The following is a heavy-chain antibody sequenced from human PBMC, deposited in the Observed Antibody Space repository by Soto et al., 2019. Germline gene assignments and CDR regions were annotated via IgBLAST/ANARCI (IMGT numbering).Heavy chain of an antibody. CDR2: ISSSSSTI. D-gene: IGHD1-7*01. V-gene: IGHV3-48*02. J-gene: IGHJ6*02. CDR3: AREGELGMDV. Sequence: GGSLRLSCAASGFTFSSYSMNWVRQAPGKGLEWVSYISSSSSTIYYADSVKGRFTISRDNAKNSLYLQMNSLSDEDTAVYYCAREGELGMDVWGQGTTVTVSS. CDR1: GFTFSSYS.